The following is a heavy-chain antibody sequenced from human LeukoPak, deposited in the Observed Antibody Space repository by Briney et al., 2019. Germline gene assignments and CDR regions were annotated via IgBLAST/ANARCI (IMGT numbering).Heavy chain of an antibody. CDR3: ARDWIAVAGTHYYYGMDV. J-gene: IGHJ6*04. Sequence: PGGSLRLSCAASGFTFSSYGMNWVRQAPGKGLGWVSYISSSGSTIYYADSVKGRFTISRDNAKNSLYLQMNSLRAEDTAVYYCARDWIAVAGTHYYYGMDVWGKGTTVTVSS. D-gene: IGHD6-19*01. V-gene: IGHV3-48*03. CDR2: ISSSGSTI. CDR1: GFTFSSYG.